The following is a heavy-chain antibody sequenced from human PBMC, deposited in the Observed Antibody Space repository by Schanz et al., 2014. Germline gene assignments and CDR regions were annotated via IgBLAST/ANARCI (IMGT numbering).Heavy chain of an antibody. J-gene: IGHJ6*02. CDR2: INWSDGST. CDR1: GFTFDDYA. Sequence: EVQLVESGGGVVRPGGSLRLSCAASGFTFDDYAMSWVRQAPGKGLEWVSAINWSDGSTGYADSVKGRFTISRDNGKNSLYLQMSSLRDGDTAVYYCASVIMVAGNHRDGRDVWGQGTTVIVSS. CDR3: ASVIMVAGNHRDGRDV. D-gene: IGHD6-19*01. V-gene: IGHV3-20*04.